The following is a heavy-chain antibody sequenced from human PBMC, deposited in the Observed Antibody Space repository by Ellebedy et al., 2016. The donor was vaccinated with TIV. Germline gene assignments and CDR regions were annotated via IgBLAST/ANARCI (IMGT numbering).Heavy chain of an antibody. CDR2: ISPYTGNT. V-gene: IGHV1-18*01. J-gene: IGHJ4*02. CDR3: ARDMVQGMVARYLWFDY. Sequence: ASVKVSCKASGYTFASYGISWVRQAPGQGLEWMGWISPYTGNTDFAQKVQGRVTLTTDSSTSIAYMELRNLRSDDTAVYYCARDMVQGMVARYLWFDYWGQGTLVTVSS. D-gene: IGHD3-10*01. CDR1: GYTFASYG.